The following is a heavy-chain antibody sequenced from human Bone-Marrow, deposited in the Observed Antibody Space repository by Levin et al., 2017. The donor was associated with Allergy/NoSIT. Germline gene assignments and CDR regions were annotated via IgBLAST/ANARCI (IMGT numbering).Heavy chain of an antibody. CDR2: IYSNGVT. J-gene: IGHJ4*02. Sequence: GGSLRLSCAASGFTVSNNQMNWVRQFPGKGLEWVSLIYSNGVTNYADSVKGRFIISRDNSKNTLYLQMNSLRAEDTAIYYCARDVFRIINDCWGQGTLVTVSS. CDR3: ARDVFRIINDC. CDR1: GFTVSNNQ. V-gene: IGHV3-66*01. D-gene: IGHD3-10*01.